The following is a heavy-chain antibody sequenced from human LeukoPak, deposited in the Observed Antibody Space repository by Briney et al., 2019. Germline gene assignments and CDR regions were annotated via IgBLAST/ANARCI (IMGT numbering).Heavy chain of an antibody. CDR2: IIPIFGTA. CDR3: ARAQLELGYYYYMDA. CDR1: GGTFSSYA. D-gene: IGHD1-1*01. J-gene: IGHJ6*03. V-gene: IGHV1-69*05. Sequence: GASVKVSCKASGGTFSSYAISWVRQAPGQGLEWMGGIIPIFGTANYAQKFQGRVTITTDESTSTAYMELSSLRSEDTAVYYCARAQLELGYYYYMDAWGKGTTVTVSS.